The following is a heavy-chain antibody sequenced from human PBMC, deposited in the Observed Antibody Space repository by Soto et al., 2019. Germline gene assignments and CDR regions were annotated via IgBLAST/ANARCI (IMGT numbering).Heavy chain of an antibody. D-gene: IGHD6-19*01. CDR2: FYSSGSI. CDR1: GYSITAGGYY. Sequence: PSETLSLTCFVSGYSITAGGYYWSWIRHHPGKGLEWIGSFYSSGSIIYNPSLRSRVSISGDTSSNQFSMSLTSVTAADTARYYWARMYSSGSGWFHPWGQGTLVTV. CDR3: ARMYSSGSGWFHP. J-gene: IGHJ5*02. V-gene: IGHV4-31*03.